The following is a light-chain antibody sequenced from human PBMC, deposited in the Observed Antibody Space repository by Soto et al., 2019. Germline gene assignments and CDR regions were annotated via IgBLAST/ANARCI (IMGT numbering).Light chain of an antibody. CDR3: QQASSFPFT. Sequence: DIQMTQSPSSVSLFVGDRVTITCRASQGISNWLAWYQQKPGIAPKLLIYAASTLESGVPSRFSGSGSGTEFTLTIHSLQPEDFATYFCQQASSFPFTFGPGTKVDV. CDR1: QGISNW. J-gene: IGKJ3*01. V-gene: IGKV1-12*01. CDR2: AAS.